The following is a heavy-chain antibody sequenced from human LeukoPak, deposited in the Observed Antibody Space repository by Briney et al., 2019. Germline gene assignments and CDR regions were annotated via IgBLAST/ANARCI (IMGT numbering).Heavy chain of an antibody. CDR2: ISGIGGST. D-gene: IGHD5-12*01. V-gene: IGHV3-23*01. CDR1: GFTFSSYA. Sequence: GGSLRLSCTASGFTFSSYAMSWVRQAPGKGLEWVSSISGIGGSTYYADSVKGRFTISRDNSKNTLYLQMNNLRAEDTAVYYCAKDAAGVVATAEFVYWGQGTLVTVSS. J-gene: IGHJ4*02. CDR3: AKDAAGVVATAEFVY.